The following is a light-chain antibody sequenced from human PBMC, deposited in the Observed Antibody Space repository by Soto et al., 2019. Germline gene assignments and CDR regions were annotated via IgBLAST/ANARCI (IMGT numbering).Light chain of an antibody. V-gene: IGLV2-8*01. J-gene: IGLJ2*01. CDR2: EVN. Sequence: QSALTQPPSASGSPGQSVTISCTGTSSDVGGYKCVSWYQQHPGKAPKLMIYEVNKRPSGVPDRFSGSKSGNTASLTVSGLQAEDEADYYCSSYAGSNNMLFGGGTKLTVL. CDR1: SSDVGGYKC. CDR3: SSYAGSNNML.